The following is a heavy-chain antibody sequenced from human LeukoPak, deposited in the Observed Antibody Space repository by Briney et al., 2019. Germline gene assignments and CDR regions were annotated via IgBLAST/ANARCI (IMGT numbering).Heavy chain of an antibody. CDR1: GGTSSSYA. CDR2: IIPILGIA. J-gene: IGHJ4*02. D-gene: IGHD3-10*01. V-gene: IGHV1-69*04. Sequence: SVKVSCKAPGGTSSSYAISWVRQAPGQGLEWMGRIIPILGIANYAQKFQGRVTITADKSTSTAYMELSSLRSEDTAVYYCARDQGDYYGSGSHSQYYFDYWGQGTLVTVSS. CDR3: ARDQGDYYGSGSHSQYYFDY.